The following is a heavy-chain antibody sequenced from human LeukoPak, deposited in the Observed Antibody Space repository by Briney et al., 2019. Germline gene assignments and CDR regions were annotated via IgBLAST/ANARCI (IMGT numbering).Heavy chain of an antibody. CDR3: AKGAASALVDWFDP. J-gene: IGHJ5*02. Sequence: PGGSLRLSCAASGFNFSNYAMMWVRQAPGKGLEWVSSVTGSGGGTFYADSVKGRFTISRDNSQNTLYLQMNSLGAEDTAVYYCAKGAASALVDWFDPRGQGTLVTVSS. D-gene: IGHD4/OR15-4a*01. V-gene: IGHV3-23*01. CDR2: VTGSGGGT. CDR1: GFNFSNYA.